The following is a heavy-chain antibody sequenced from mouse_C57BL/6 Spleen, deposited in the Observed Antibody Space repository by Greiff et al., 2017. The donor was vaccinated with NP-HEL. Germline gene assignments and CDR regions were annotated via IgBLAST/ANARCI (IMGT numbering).Heavy chain of an antibody. CDR1: GFTFSSYG. V-gene: IGHV5-6*02. J-gene: IGHJ2*01. CDR3: ARRGDVPYFDY. D-gene: IGHD3-3*01. Sequence: EVNVVESGGDLVKPGGSLKLSCAASGFTFSSYGMSWVRQTPDKRLEWVATISSGGSYTYYPDSVKGRFTISRDNAKNTLYLQMSSLKSEDTAMYYCARRGDVPYFDYWGQGTTLTVSS. CDR2: ISSGGSYT.